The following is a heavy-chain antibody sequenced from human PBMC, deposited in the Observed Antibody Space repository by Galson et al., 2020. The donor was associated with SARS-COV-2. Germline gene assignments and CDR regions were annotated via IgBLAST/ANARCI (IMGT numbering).Heavy chain of an antibody. V-gene: IGHV1-18*04. CDR1: GYTFNRYG. D-gene: IGHD3-22*01. CDR3: ERDPQHYYASSGYYDF. Sequence: ASVKVSCKASGYTFNRYGISWVRQAPGQGLEWMGWVSAYNGSTKYAQKLQGRVAMSTDTSTTTAYMELRSLRSDDTAVYYCERDPQHYYASSGYYDFWGQGTLVIVSS. J-gene: IGHJ4*02. CDR2: VSAYNGST.